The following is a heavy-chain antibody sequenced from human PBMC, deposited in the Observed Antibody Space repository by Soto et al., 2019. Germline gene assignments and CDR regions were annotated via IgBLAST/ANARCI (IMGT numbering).Heavy chain of an antibody. V-gene: IGHV4-31*03. CDR2: THYSGST. CDR1: GGSINSGGYY. D-gene: IGHD3-22*01. Sequence: KTSETLSLTCTVSGGSINSGGYYWSWIRQHPGKGLEWIGYTHYSGSTYYNPSLKSRVTISVDTSKNQFTLILSSVTAADTAVYYCARSNYYDSSGYSFYYYYYGMDVWGQGTTVTVSS. J-gene: IGHJ6*02. CDR3: ARSNYYDSSGYSFYYYYYGMDV.